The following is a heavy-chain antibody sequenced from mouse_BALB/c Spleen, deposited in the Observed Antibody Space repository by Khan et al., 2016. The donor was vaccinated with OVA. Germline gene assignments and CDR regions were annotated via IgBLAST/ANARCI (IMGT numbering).Heavy chain of an antibody. CDR1: GFTFSNYG. CDR2: INSDGTYT. J-gene: IGHJ3*01. Sequence: EVELVESGGDLVKPGGSLKLSCAASGFTFSNYGMSWVRQIPDKRLEWVATINSDGTYTYYPDSVKGRFTISRNNAKNTLYLEMSSLKSEDTAMYYCASHLTGSFAYWGQGNLVTVSA. D-gene: IGHD4-1*01. CDR3: ASHLTGSFAY. V-gene: IGHV5-6*01.